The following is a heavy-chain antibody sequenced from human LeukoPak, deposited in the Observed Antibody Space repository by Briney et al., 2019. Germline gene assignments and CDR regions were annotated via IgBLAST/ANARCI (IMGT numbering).Heavy chain of an antibody. J-gene: IGHJ4*02. Sequence: GGSLRLSCATSGFTFNWVRQAPGKGLEWVSGISGNGDNTYYADSVKGRSSISRDNSKNTLYLQMDSLRAEDTAVYHCAKTNGYYDYWGRGTLVTVSS. CDR1: GFTFN. D-gene: IGHD3-22*01. CDR2: ISGNGDNT. V-gene: IGHV3-23*01. CDR3: AKTNGYYDY.